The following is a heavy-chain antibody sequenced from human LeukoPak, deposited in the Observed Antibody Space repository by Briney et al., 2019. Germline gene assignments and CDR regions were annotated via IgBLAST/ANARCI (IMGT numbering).Heavy chain of an antibody. CDR2: MNPNSGNT. V-gene: IGHV1-8*01. CDR3: ARGPLPDPDYYDSSGYPFDY. D-gene: IGHD3-22*01. Sequence: GASVKVSCKASGYTFTSYDINWVRQATGQGLEWMGWMNPNSGNTGYAQKFQGRVTMTRNTSISTAYMELSSRRSEDTAVYYCARGPLPDPDYYDSSGYPFDYWGQGTLVTVSS. J-gene: IGHJ4*02. CDR1: GYTFTSYD.